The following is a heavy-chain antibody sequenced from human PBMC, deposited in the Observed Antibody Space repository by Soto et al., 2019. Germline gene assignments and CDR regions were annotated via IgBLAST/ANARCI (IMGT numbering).Heavy chain of an antibody. Sequence: QITLKESGPTLVKPTQTLTLTCTFSGFSLSTSGVGVGWIRQPPGKALEWLALIYWDDDKRYSPSLKSRLTITKDTSKNQVVLTMTYMDPVDTATNYCAHSRIAAAGIWFDPWGQGTLVTVSS. CDR1: GFSLSTSGVG. D-gene: IGHD6-13*01. CDR2: IYWDDDK. J-gene: IGHJ5*02. V-gene: IGHV2-5*02. CDR3: AHSRIAAAGIWFDP.